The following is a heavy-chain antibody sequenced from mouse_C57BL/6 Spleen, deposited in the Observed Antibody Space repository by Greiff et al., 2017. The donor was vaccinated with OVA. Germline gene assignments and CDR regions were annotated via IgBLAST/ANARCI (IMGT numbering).Heavy chain of an antibody. V-gene: IGHV1-81*01. Sequence: VQLQQSGAELARPGASVTLSCKASGYTFTSYGISWVKQRTGQGLECIGEIYPRSGNTYYNEKFKGKATLTADKSSSTAYMELRSLTSEDSAVYFCARFLAVSSPAPYAMDYWGQGTSVTVSS. J-gene: IGHJ4*01. CDR2: IYPRSGNT. CDR3: ARFLAVSSPAPYAMDY. CDR1: GYTFTSYG. D-gene: IGHD1-1*01.